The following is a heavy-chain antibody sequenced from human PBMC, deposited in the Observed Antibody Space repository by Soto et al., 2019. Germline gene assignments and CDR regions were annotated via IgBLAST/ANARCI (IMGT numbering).Heavy chain of an antibody. CDR1: GGSVNNANYF. CDR3: ARQQLLPYYYALDV. CDR2: IYYSGST. Sequence: QVRLEESGPGLVKPSETLSLICSVSGGSVNNANYFWNWIRHHPENGLEWIGYIYYSGSTRYNPSFKTRPTLSIDTSRNLFSLKVNSVTAADTAVYYCARQQLLPYYYALDVWGQGTTVTVSS. J-gene: IGHJ6*02. D-gene: IGHD6-13*01. V-gene: IGHV4-31*03.